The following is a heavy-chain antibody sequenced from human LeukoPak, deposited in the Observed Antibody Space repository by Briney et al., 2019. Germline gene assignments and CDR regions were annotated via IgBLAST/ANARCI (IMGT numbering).Heavy chain of an antibody. CDR3: ARFTVEVRGRWFGELFTY. D-gene: IGHD3-10*01. CDR2: IRGGSTTI. CDR1: GFSLSSYN. J-gene: IGHJ4*02. V-gene: IGHV3-48*04. Sequence: AGGSLRLSCAASGFSLSSYNMNWVRQAPGKGLEWVSYIRGGSTTINHADSVKGRFTVSRDDAKNSLYLQMNSLRAEDTAVYYCARFTVEVRGRWFGELFTYWGQGTLVTVSS.